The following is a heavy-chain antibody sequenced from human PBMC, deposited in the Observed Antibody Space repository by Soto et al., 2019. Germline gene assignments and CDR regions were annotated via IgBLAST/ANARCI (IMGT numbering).Heavy chain of an antibody. V-gene: IGHV4-31*11. CDR1: AASITGADSY. J-gene: IGHJ5*02. CDR2: IAYSGDS. D-gene: IGHD2-21*01. Sequence: SETLSRTWAVGAASITGADSYWFWIRKPPGKGLEWIGHIAYSGDSSSNLSLRRRVTISADRSENKFSLTLKSVTAADAAVYFCARDFVRSAIGPWGQGTSATAS. CDR3: ARDFVRSAIGP.